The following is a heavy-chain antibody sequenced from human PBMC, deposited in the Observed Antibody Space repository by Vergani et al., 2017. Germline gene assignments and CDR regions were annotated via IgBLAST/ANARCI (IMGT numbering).Heavy chain of an antibody. J-gene: IGHJ4*02. Sequence: EVQLVESGGDLVQPGGSLRLTCVASGFTFSSYNMNWVRQSPGKGLEWISSISSGSGTIRYADSVMGRFTLSRDNAKNSLYLQMNNLRAADTAVYYCARPSSYGDFDSWGQGTLVTVSS. D-gene: IGHD4-17*01. CDR3: ARPSSYGDFDS. V-gene: IGHV3-48*01. CDR2: ISSGSGTI. CDR1: GFTFSSYN.